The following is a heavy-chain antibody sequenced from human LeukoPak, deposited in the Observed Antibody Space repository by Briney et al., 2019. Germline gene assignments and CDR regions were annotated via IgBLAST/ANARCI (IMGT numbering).Heavy chain of an antibody. CDR3: ARTPKVGQYGMDV. Sequence: GGSLRLSCAASRFIFSNYWMTWVRQAPGKGLEWVANIRQDGSETNYVDSVKGRFTISRDNAKNSLYLQMNSLIGEDTAVYYCARTPKVGQYGMDVWGQGTTVTVSS. D-gene: IGHD1-26*01. CDR1: RFIFSNYW. V-gene: IGHV3-7*01. CDR2: IRQDGSET. J-gene: IGHJ6*02.